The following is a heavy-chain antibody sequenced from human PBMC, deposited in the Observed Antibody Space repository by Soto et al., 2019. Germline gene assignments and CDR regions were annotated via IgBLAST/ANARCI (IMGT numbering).Heavy chain of an antibody. Sequence: ASVKVSCKASRYTFTSYYMHWVRQAPGQGLEWMGIINPSGGSTSYAQKFQGRVTMTRDTSTSTVYMELSSLRSEDTAVYYCARGESVLMVYAISDYWGQGTLVTVSS. CDR1: RYTFTSYY. CDR3: ARGESVLMVYAISDY. V-gene: IGHV1-46*01. J-gene: IGHJ4*02. D-gene: IGHD2-8*01. CDR2: INPSGGST.